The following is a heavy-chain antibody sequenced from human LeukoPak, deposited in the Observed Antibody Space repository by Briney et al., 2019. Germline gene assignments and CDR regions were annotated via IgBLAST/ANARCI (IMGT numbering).Heavy chain of an antibody. J-gene: IGHJ4*02. CDR2: ISRSGSHT. D-gene: IGHD6-19*01. CDR3: AKVPSGWQLYYFDY. V-gene: IGHV3-23*01. Sequence: PGGSLRLSCAVSGFTFRSYDMGWVRQAPGKGLEWISSISRSGSHTYYADSVKGRFTISRDNSRNTLHLQMNSLRAEDTAVYYCAKVPSGWQLYYFDYWGQATLVTVSS. CDR1: GFTFRSYD.